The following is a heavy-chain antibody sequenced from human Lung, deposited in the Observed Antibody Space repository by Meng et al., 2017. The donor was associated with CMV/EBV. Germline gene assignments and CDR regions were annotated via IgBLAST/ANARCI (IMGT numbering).Heavy chain of an antibody. CDR3: ARVRGGYGDPDWCADY. V-gene: IGHV3-7*01. D-gene: IGHD4-17*01. J-gene: IGHJ4*02. CDR2: IKADGSER. Sequence: GESXKISCTSSRFSFGGLWMNWVRQAPGKGLEWVANIKADGSERYYVDSVKGRFTISRDNAKNSLYLQMNNLRVEDTAVYYCARVRGGYGDPDWCADYWGQGXLVTVSS. CDR1: RFSFGGLW.